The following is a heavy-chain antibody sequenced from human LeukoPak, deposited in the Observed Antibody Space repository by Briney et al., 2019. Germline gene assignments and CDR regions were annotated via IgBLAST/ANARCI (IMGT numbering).Heavy chain of an antibody. CDR3: ARDPINIATAANGFDY. CDR2: ISSSSSYI. CDR1: GFTFSSYS. V-gene: IGHV3-21*01. D-gene: IGHD6-13*01. Sequence: GGSLRLSCAASGFTFSSYSMNWVRQAPGKGLEWVSSISSSSSYIYYADSVKGRFTISRDNAKNSLYLQMNSLRVEDTAVYYCARDPINIATAANGFDYWGQGTLVTVSS. J-gene: IGHJ4*02.